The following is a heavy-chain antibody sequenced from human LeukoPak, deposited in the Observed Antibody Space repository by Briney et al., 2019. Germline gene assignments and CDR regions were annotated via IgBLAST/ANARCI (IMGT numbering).Heavy chain of an antibody. J-gene: IGHJ3*02. CDR1: GGSFSGYY. D-gene: IGHD3-9*01. Sequence: SETLSLTCAVYGGSFSGYYWSWIRQPPGKGLEWIGEIYHSGSTNYNPSLKSRVTISVDKSKNQFSLKLSSVTAADTAVYYCARAGNYDILTGYPDAFDIWGQGTMVTVSS. CDR2: IYHSGST. CDR3: ARAGNYDILTGYPDAFDI. V-gene: IGHV4-34*01.